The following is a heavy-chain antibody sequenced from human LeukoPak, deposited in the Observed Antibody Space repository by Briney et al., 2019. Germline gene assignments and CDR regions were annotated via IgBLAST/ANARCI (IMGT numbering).Heavy chain of an antibody. CDR3: ARDPPPAWFGESSYYYYGMDV. CDR2: ISSSSSYI. V-gene: IGHV3-21*01. D-gene: IGHD3-10*01. J-gene: IGHJ6*04. Sequence: GGSLRLSCAASGFTFSSYSMNWVRQAPGKGLEWVSSISSSSSYIYYADSVKGRFTISRDNAKNSLYLQMNSLRAEDTAVYYCARDPPPAWFGESSYYYYGMDVWGKGTTVRVSS. CDR1: GFTFSSYS.